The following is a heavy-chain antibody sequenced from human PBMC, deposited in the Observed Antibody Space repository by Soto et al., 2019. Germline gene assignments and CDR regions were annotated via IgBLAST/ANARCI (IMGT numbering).Heavy chain of an antibody. CDR2: IFSNDEK. V-gene: IGHV2-26*01. CDR3: PPTLAVSATAFDI. J-gene: IGHJ3*02. CDR1: GFSLNNARMG. Sequence: SGPTLVNPTDTLTLTCTVSGFSLNNARMGVSWIRQPPGKALEWLAHIFSNDEKSDRTSLKNRLSISKDTSKSQVVLTMTNMDPVDTAPFYCPPTLAVSATAFDIWGHGTRVTV. D-gene: IGHD6-19*01.